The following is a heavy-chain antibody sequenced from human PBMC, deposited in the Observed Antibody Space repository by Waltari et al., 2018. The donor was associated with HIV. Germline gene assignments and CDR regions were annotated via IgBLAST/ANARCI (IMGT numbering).Heavy chain of an antibody. Sequence: QVQLQESGPGLVKPSQTLSLTCTVSGGSISSGSYYWSWIRQPAGKGREWIGRVYTSGSTNNNPSRKGRVTISGDTPKNQFSLKLSSVTAADTAVYYCARVTSFMVRGGFVWSWFDPGAREPWSPSPQ. CDR3: ARVTSFMVRGGFVWSWFDP. CDR2: VYTSGST. CDR1: GGSISSGSYY. D-gene: IGHD3-10*01. V-gene: IGHV4-61*02. J-gene: IGHJ5*02.